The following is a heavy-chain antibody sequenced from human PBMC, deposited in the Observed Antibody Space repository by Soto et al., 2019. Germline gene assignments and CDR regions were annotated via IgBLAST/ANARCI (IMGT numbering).Heavy chain of an antibody. Sequence: SVKVSCKASGDTFSSYTISWVRQAPGQGLEWMGRINPIHGIANYAQKFQGRVTITADKSTSTAYMELSSLRSEDTAVYYCAREVRHGGDYYYGMDVWGQGTTVTVSS. D-gene: IGHD3-10*01. V-gene: IGHV1-69*04. CDR3: AREVRHGGDYYYGMDV. J-gene: IGHJ6*02. CDR2: INPIHGIA. CDR1: GDTFSSYT.